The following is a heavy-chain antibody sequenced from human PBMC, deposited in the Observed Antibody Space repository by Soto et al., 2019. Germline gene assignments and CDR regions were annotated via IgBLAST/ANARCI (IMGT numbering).Heavy chain of an antibody. CDR1: GGTFSSYA. CDR2: IIPIFGTA. D-gene: IGHD3-10*01. J-gene: IGHJ5*02. Sequence: GASVKVSCKASGGTFSSYAISWVRQAPGQGLEWMGGIIPIFGTANYAQKFQGRVTITADESTSTAYMKLSSVTAADTAVYYCARIRDDPIYNWFDPWGQGTLVTVSS. V-gene: IGHV1-69*13. CDR3: ARIRDDPIYNWFDP.